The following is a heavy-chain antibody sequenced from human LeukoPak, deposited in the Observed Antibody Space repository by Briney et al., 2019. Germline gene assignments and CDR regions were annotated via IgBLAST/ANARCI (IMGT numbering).Heavy chain of an antibody. V-gene: IGHV3-21*01. D-gene: IGHD6-6*01. CDR3: ARPISTSLYSSSSNY. Sequence: SGGSLRLSCAASGFTFSSYTMNWVRQAPGKGREWVSCISSSSSYIYYADSVKGRFTISRDNAKDSLYLQMNSLRAEDTAVYYCARPISTSLYSSSSNYWGQGTLVTVSS. CDR2: ISSSSSYI. J-gene: IGHJ4*02. CDR1: GFTFSSYT.